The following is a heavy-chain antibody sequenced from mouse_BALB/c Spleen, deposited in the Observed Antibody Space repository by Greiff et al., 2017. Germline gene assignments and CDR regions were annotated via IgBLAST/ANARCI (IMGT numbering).Heavy chain of an antibody. CDR3: ARESYYAMDY. Sequence: EVQVVESGGGLVQPGGSRKLSCAASGFTFSSFGMHWVRQAPEKGLEWVAYISSGSSTIYYADTVKGRFTISRDNPKNTLFLQMTSLRSEDTAMYYCARESYYAMDYWGQGTSVTVSS. D-gene: IGHD1-1*01. CDR1: GFTFSSFG. V-gene: IGHV5-17*02. CDR2: ISSGSSTI. J-gene: IGHJ4*01.